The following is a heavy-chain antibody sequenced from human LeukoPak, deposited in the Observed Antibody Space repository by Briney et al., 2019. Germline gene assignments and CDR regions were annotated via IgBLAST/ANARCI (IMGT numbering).Heavy chain of an antibody. J-gene: IGHJ4*02. D-gene: IGHD6-19*01. CDR3: ARAGLHSSLFDY. CDR1: GGTFSSYA. Sequence: SVKVSCKASGGTFSSYAISWVRQAPGQGLEWMGRIIPILGIANYAQKFQGRVTITADKSTSTAYMELSSLRSEDTAVYYCARAGLHSSLFDYWGQGTLVTVSS. CDR2: IIPILGIA. V-gene: IGHV1-69*04.